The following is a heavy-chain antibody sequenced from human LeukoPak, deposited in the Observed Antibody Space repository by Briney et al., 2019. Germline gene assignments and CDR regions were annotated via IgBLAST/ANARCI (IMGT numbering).Heavy chain of an antibody. Sequence: GGSLRLSCAASGFTFSSYGMHWVRQAPGKGLEWLAVISYDGSNKYYADSVKDRFTISRDNSKNTLYLQMNSLRAEDTAVYYCAKDPTGYSSGWYGFDYWGQGTLVTVSS. J-gene: IGHJ4*02. CDR3: AKDPTGYSSGWYGFDY. CDR1: GFTFSSYG. D-gene: IGHD6-19*01. CDR2: ISYDGSNK. V-gene: IGHV3-30*18.